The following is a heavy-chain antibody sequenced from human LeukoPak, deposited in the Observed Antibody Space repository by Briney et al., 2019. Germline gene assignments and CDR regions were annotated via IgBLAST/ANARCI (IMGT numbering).Heavy chain of an antibody. CDR2: IYSGGST. V-gene: IGHV3-NL1*01. CDR3: ARDLSGIAGYTYGRGIDY. Sequence: PGGSLRLSCAAPGFTFSIYGMHWVRQAPGKGREWVSVIYSGGSTYYADSVKGRFTISRDNSKNTLYLQMNSLRAEDTAVYYCARDLSGIAGYTYGRGIDYWGQGTLVTVSS. D-gene: IGHD5-18*01. CDR1: GFTFSIYG. J-gene: IGHJ4*02.